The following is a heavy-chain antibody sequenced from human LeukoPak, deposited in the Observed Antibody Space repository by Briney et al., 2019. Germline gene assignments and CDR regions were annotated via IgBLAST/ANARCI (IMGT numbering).Heavy chain of an antibody. CDR2: INPSSGDT. CDR3: ARAGYCGGTSCYIGDY. D-gene: IGHD2-2*02. V-gene: IGHV1-2*02. CDR1: GYSFTGYY. J-gene: IGHJ4*01. Sequence: ASVKVSCKASGYSFTGYYIHWVRQAPGQGLEWMAWINPSSGDTHYAQKFQGRVTVTRDTSIYTAYMDLSGLRSDDTAVYYCARAGYCGGTSCYIGDYWGHGTLVTVSS.